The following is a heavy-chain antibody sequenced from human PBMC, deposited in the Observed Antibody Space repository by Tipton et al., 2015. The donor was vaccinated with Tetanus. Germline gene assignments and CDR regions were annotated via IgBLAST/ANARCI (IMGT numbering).Heavy chain of an antibody. CDR2: IKSKTDGGTT. CDR3: TTDPWLIIAVAGTGAFDI. Sequence: QLVQSGGGLVKPGGSLRLSCAASGFTFSNAWMNWVRQAPGKGLEWVGRIKSKTDGGTTDYAAPVKGRFTISRDDSKNTLYLQMNSLKTEDTAVYYCTTDPWLIIAVAGTGAFDIWGQGTMVTVSS. D-gene: IGHD6-19*01. J-gene: IGHJ3*02. CDR1: GFTFSNAW. V-gene: IGHV3-15*07.